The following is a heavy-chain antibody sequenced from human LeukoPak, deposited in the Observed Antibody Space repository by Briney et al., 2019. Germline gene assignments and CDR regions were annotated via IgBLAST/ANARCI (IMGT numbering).Heavy chain of an antibody. CDR1: GGSISSGGYS. V-gene: IGHV4-30-2*01. D-gene: IGHD4-4*01. Sequence: PSETLSLTCAVSGGSISSGGYSWSWIRQPPGKGLEWIGYIYHSGSTYYNPSLKSRVTISVDRSKNQFSLKLSSVTAADTAVYYCARGLTVTTYYYYHGMDVWGQGTTVTVSS. CDR2: IYHSGST. J-gene: IGHJ6*02. CDR3: ARGLTVTTYYYYHGMDV.